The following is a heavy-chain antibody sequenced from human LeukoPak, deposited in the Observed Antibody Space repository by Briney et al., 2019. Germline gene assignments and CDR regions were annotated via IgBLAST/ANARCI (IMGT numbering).Heavy chain of an antibody. Sequence: SETLSLTCTVSGGSISSGGYYWSWIRQPPGKGLEWIGYIYYSGSTNYNPSLKSRVTISVDTSKNQFSLKLSSVTAADTAVYYCARELNIVVVPAAIRYFDYWGQGTLVTVSS. CDR2: IYYSGST. CDR3: ARELNIVVVPAAIRYFDY. J-gene: IGHJ4*02. V-gene: IGHV4-61*08. CDR1: GGSISSGGYY. D-gene: IGHD2-2*02.